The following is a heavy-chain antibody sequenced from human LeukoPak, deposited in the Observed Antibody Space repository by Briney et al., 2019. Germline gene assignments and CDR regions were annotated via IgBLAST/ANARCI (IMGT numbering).Heavy chain of an antibody. J-gene: IGHJ5*02. CDR3: ARGPECSGGICRNWFDG. Sequence: SETLSLTCIVSGGSTSNYYWSWIRQPAGKGLEWSGRIYATGSTNYNPSLKSPVTMSVDTSKKQSSLNRNPLTAADTAVYYCARGPECSGGICRNWFDGWGQGTLVTASS. CDR1: GGSTSNYY. D-gene: IGHD2-15*01. V-gene: IGHV4-4*07. CDR2: IYATGST.